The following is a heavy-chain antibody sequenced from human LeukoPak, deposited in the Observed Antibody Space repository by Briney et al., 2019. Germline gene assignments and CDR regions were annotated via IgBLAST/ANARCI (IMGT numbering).Heavy chain of an antibody. Sequence: ASVKVSCKASGGTFSSYAISWVRQAPGQGLEWMGGIIPIFGTANYAQKFQGRVTITADASTSTAYMELSSLRSEDTAVYYCARLRSTQLAPDFDYWGQGTLVTVSS. V-gene: IGHV1-69*13. J-gene: IGHJ4*02. CDR1: GGTFSSYA. CDR2: IIPIFGTA. D-gene: IGHD2-2*01. CDR3: ARLRSTQLAPDFDY.